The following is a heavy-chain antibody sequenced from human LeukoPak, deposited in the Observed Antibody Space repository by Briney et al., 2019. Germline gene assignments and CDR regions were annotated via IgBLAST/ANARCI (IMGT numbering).Heavy chain of an antibody. Sequence: PGGSLRLSCAASGFTFSSYEMNWVRQAPGKGLEWVSYISSTGSTIYYADSVKGRFTISRDNAKNSLYLQMNSLRAEDTAVYYCARVAYYYDSSDHYDGDIDSWGQGTLVTVSS. CDR2: ISSTGSTI. CDR1: GFTFSSYE. D-gene: IGHD3-22*01. J-gene: IGHJ4*02. CDR3: ARVAYYYDSSDHYDGDIDS. V-gene: IGHV3-48*03.